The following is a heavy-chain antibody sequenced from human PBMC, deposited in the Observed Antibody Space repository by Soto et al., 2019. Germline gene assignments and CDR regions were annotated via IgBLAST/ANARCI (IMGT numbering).Heavy chain of an antibody. V-gene: IGHV1-69*13. D-gene: IGHD2-2*02. CDR1: GGTFSIYA. J-gene: IGHJ4*02. CDR2: IIPIFGTA. CDR3: ARGGVYCSSTSCYMVV. Sequence: SVKVSCKASGGTFSIYAISCVLQSPLQWLEWMGGIIPIFGTANYAQKFQGRVTITADESTSTAYMELSSLRSEDTAVYYCARGGVYCSSTSCYMVVWGQGTLVTVSS.